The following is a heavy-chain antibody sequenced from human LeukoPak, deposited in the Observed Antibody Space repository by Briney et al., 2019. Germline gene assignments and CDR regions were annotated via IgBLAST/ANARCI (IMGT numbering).Heavy chain of an antibody. D-gene: IGHD3-22*01. CDR3: ARGYYDSSGYDPGLGY. Sequence: SVKVSCKASGGTFSSYAISWVRQAPGQGLEWMGGIIPIFGTANYAQKFQGRVSMTRDTSTSTVYMELSSLRSEDTAMYWCARGYYDSSGYDPGLGYWGQGTLVTVSS. CDR2: IIPIFGTA. V-gene: IGHV1-69*05. CDR1: GGTFSSYA. J-gene: IGHJ4*02.